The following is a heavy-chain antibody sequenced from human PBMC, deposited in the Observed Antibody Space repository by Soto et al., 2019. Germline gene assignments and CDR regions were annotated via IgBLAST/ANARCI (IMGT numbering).Heavy chain of an antibody. V-gene: IGHV4-59*01. D-gene: IGHD6-19*01. CDR3: ARSVAVPGENIDF. CDR2: VYYTGST. CDR1: GGSISGSY. Sequence: SETLSLTCSVSGGSISGSYWSWIRQSPGKGLEWLGYVYYTGSTNYSPSLRSRVSISVDTSKNEFSLRLSSVTAADTAVYFCARSVAVPGENIDFWGQGTQVTVSS. J-gene: IGHJ4*02.